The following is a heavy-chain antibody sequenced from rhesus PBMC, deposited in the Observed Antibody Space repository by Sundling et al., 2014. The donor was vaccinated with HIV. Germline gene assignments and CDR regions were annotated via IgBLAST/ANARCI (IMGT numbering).Heavy chain of an antibody. V-gene: IGHV4-80*01. D-gene: IGHD3-9*01. Sequence: QVQLQESGPGLVKPSETLSLTCTVSIASISSYWWSWIRQPPGKGLEWIGEINGNSGSTNYNPSLKSRVTMSKDTSKNQFSLKLNSVTAADTAVYYCAREAEDDYGYYNYGLDSWGQGVVVTVSS. J-gene: IGHJ6*01. CDR3: AREAEDDYGYYNYGLDS. CDR1: IASISSYW. CDR2: INGNSGST.